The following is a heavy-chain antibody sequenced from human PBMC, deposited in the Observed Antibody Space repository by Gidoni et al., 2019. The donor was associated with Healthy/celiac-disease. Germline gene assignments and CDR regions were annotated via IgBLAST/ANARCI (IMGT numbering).Heavy chain of an antibody. CDR2: IYTSGST. Sequence: QVQLQESGPGLVKPSQTLSLTCTVSGGSISSGSYYWSWIRQPAGKGLEWIGRIYTSGSTNYNPSLKSRVTISVDTSKNQFSLKLSSVTAADTAVYYCARERDYYDSREGSDYWGQGTLVTVSS. D-gene: IGHD3-22*01. CDR3: ARERDYYDSREGSDY. V-gene: IGHV4-61*02. CDR1: GGSISSGSYY. J-gene: IGHJ4*02.